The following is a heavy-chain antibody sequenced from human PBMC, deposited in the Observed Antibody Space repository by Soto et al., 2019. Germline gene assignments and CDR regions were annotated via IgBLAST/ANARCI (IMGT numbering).Heavy chain of an antibody. CDR1: GFTFSRHG. CDR3: ASWIVEHFDL. V-gene: IGHV3-23*01. CDR2: LDNSGART. Sequence: GGSLRLSCAASGFTFSRHGLSWVRQTPGKGLEWVATLDNSGARTHYADSVEGRFSISRDNSWSTMDLQMNSLTTDDTAVYYGASWIVEHFDLWGQGTLVTVSS. D-gene: IGHD3-9*01. J-gene: IGHJ4*02.